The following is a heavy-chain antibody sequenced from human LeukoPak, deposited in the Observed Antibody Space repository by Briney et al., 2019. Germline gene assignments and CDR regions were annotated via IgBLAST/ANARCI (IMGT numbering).Heavy chain of an antibody. CDR1: EFTFSSYG. CDR3: AIGSSGWYSFYFDY. Sequence: GGSLRLSCAASEFTFSSYGMHWVRQAPGKGLEWVAFIRYDGSNQYYTDSVKGRFTISRDNSKNTLYLQMNSLRAEDTAVYYCAIGSSGWYSFYFDYWGQGTLVTVSS. CDR2: IRYDGSNQ. D-gene: IGHD6-19*01. V-gene: IGHV3-30*02. J-gene: IGHJ4*02.